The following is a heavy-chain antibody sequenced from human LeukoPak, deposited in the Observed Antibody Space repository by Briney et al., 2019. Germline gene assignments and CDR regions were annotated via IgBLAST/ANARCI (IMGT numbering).Heavy chain of an antibody. J-gene: IGHJ6*03. D-gene: IGHD2-15*01. Sequence: PGGSLRLSCAASGFTFDDYGLSWVRQAPGKGLEWVSTINWNGGSTGYADSVKGRFTISRDNAKNSLYLQMNSLRAEDTALYYCARVLRYCSGGNCYSGGLGYMDVWGKGTTVTISS. V-gene: IGHV3-20*04. CDR1: GFTFDDYG. CDR3: ARVLRYCSGGNCYSGGLGYMDV. CDR2: INWNGGST.